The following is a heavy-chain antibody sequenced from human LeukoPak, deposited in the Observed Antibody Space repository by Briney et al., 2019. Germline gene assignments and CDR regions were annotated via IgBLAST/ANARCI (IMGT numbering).Heavy chain of an antibody. V-gene: IGHV4-34*01. CDR1: GGSFSGYY. Sequence: SETLSLTCAVYGGSFSGYYWSWIRQPPGKGLEWIGEINHSGSTNYNPSLKSRVTISVDMSKNQFSLKLSSVTAADTAVYYCARGDYYDSSGYYDYWGQGTLVTVSS. J-gene: IGHJ4*02. D-gene: IGHD3-22*01. CDR2: INHSGST. CDR3: ARGDYYDSSGYYDY.